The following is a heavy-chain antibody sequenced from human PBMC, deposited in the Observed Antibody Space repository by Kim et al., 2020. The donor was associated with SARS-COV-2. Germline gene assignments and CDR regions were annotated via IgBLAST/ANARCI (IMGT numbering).Heavy chain of an antibody. D-gene: IGHD2-15*01. CDR2: INPSGGST. V-gene: IGHV1-46*01. Sequence: ASVKVSCKASGYTFTSYYMHWVRQAPGQGLEWMGIINPSGGSTSYAQKFQGRVTMTRDTSTSTVYMELSSLRSEDTAVYYCAREGTAPVAATFLYYYYGMDVWGQGTTVTVSS. CDR1: GYTFTSYY. J-gene: IGHJ6*02. CDR3: AREGTAPVAATFLYYYYGMDV.